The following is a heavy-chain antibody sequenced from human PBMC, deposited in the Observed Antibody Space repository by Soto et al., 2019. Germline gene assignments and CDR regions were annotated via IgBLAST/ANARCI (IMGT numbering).Heavy chain of an antibody. CDR2: INHSGST. CDR1: GGSFSGYY. V-gene: IGHV4-34*01. Sequence: SETVSLTCAVYGGSFSGYYWSWIRQPPGKGLEWIGEINHSGSTNYNPSLKSRVTISVDTSKNQFSLKLSSVTAADTAVYYCAIRGYYDYVWGSYRSARYYFDYWGQGTLVTVSS. D-gene: IGHD3-16*02. CDR3: AIRGYYDYVWGSYRSARYYFDY. J-gene: IGHJ4*02.